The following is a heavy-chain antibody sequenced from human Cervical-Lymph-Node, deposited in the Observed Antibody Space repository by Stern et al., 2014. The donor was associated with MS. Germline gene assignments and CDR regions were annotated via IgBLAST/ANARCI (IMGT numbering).Heavy chain of an antibody. V-gene: IGHV3-21*01. D-gene: IGHD2-8*01. CDR3: ARDRVSAATAFDY. CDR2: ISSSSSYI. Sequence: EVQLVQSGGGLVKPGGSLRLSCAASGFTFSSYSMNWVRQAPGKGLEWVSSISSSSSYIYYADSVKGRFTISRDNAKNSLYLQMNSLRAEDTAVYYCARDRVSAATAFDYWGQGTLVTVSS. J-gene: IGHJ4*02. CDR1: GFTFSSYS.